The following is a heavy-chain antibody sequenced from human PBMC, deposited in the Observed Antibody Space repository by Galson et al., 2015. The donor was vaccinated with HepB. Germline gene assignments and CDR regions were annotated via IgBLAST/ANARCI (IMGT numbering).Heavy chain of an antibody. CDR3: ARGDVSDCVPTPFDS. J-gene: IGHJ4*02. CDR1: GFTFSSYA. Sequence: SLRLSCAASGFTFSSYAMHWVRQAPGKGLEWVAVISYDGSKKYYADSVKGRFAISRDNSKNTLYLQMDSLRVEDTAVYYCARGDVSDCVPTPFDSWGQGTLVTVSS. D-gene: IGHD2-21*02. V-gene: IGHV3-30*09. CDR2: ISYDGSKK.